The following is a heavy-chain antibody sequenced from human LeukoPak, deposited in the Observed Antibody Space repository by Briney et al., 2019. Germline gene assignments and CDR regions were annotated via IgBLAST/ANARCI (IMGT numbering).Heavy chain of an antibody. D-gene: IGHD1-26*01. CDR3: AKLGGATPYFDY. J-gene: IGHJ4*02. CDR2: ISGSGGST. Sequence: GGSLRLSCAASGFTFSSYAMSWVRQAPGKGLEGVSAISGSGGSTYYADSVKGRFTIPRDNSKNTLYLQMNSLRAEDTAVYYCAKLGGATPYFDYWGQGTLVTVSS. CDR1: GFTFSSYA. V-gene: IGHV3-23*01.